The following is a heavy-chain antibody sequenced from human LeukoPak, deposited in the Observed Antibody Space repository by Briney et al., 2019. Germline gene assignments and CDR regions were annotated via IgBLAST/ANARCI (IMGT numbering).Heavy chain of an antibody. Sequence: GGSLRLSCAASGFTFSSYGMHWVRQAPGKGLEWVAFIRYDGSNKYYADSVKGRFTISRDNSKNTLYLQMNSLRAEDTAVYYCARAGSYYYDSSGYSGGDYWGQGTLVAVSS. J-gene: IGHJ4*02. V-gene: IGHV3-30*02. D-gene: IGHD3-22*01. CDR2: IRYDGSNK. CDR3: ARAGSYYYDSSGYSGGDY. CDR1: GFTFSSYG.